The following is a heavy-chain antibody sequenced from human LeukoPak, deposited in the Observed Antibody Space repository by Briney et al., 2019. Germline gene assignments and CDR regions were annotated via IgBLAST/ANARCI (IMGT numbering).Heavy chain of an antibody. J-gene: IGHJ4*02. Sequence: SETLSLTCAVYGGSFSGYYWSWIRQPPGKGLEWIGEINHSGSTNYNPSLKSRVTISVDTSKNQFSLKLSSVTAADTAVYHCARGYYGSGADFDYWGQGTLVTVSS. V-gene: IGHV4-34*01. D-gene: IGHD3-10*01. CDR3: ARGYYGSGADFDY. CDR1: GGSFSGYY. CDR2: INHSGST.